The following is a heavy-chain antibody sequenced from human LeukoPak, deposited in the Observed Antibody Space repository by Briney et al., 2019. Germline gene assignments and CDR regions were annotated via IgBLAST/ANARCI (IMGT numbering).Heavy chain of an antibody. V-gene: IGHV4-30-4*08. CDR2: IYYSGNT. D-gene: IGHD2-2*01. J-gene: IGHJ6*03. Sequence: KPSETLSLTCTVSGGSISSGDYYWSWIRQPPGKGLEWIGYIYYSGNTYYNPSLKSRVTISVDTSKNQFSLKLSSVTAADTAVYYCARAPPECNTSCYYYHYYYMDVWGKGTTITVSS. CDR1: GGSISSGDYY. CDR3: ARAPPECNTSCYYYHYYYMDV.